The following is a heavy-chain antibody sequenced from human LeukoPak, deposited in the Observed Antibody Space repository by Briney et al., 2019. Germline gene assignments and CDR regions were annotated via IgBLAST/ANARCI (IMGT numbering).Heavy chain of an antibody. J-gene: IGHJ3*02. CDR2: ISGSGINT. CDR1: GFIFSTYD. CDR3: AKDGGNWNNRKAFDI. V-gene: IGHV3-23*01. D-gene: IGHD1/OR15-1a*01. Sequence: GGSLGLSCAVSGFIFSTYDMSWVRQAPGKGLEWVSGISGSGINTYYVGSVQGRFTISRDNSKNTLYLQMNSLRAEDTAMYYCAKDGGNWNNRKAFDIWGQGTMVTVSS.